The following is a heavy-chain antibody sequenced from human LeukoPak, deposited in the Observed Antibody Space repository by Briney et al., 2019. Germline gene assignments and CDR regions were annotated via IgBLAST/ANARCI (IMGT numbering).Heavy chain of an antibody. CDR3: ARRGSVDTPMSNWEWWY. J-gene: IGHJ4*02. V-gene: IGHV1-18*01. Sequence: SVKVSCKASGYTFTTYGICLLRQAPGPGLEWMGWVSTYNCETNYAQKFQGRVTLTKDTSTSTVYVELRTLRSDDTAVYYDARRGSVDTPMSNWEWWYWGQGTLVTVSS. CDR2: VSTYNCET. CDR1: GYTFTTYG. D-gene: IGHD5-18*01.